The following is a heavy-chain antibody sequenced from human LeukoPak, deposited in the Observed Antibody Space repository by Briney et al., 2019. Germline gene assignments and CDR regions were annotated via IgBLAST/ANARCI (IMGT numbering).Heavy chain of an antibody. J-gene: IGHJ5*02. CDR3: ARHYGSGSYYSIPVGS. CDR2: IYYSGST. CDR1: GGSISSSSYY. V-gene: IGHV4-39*01. D-gene: IGHD3-10*01. Sequence: PSETLSLTCTVSGGSISSSSYYWGWIRQPPGKGLEWIGSIYYSGSTYYNPSLKSRVTISVDTSKNQFSLKLSSVTAADTAVYYCARHYGSGSYYSIPVGSWGQGTLVTVSS.